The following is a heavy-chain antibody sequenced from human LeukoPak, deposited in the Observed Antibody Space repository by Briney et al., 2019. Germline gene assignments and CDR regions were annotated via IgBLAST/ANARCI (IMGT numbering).Heavy chain of an antibody. CDR2: ISYDGSNK. V-gene: IGHV3-30*18. J-gene: IGHJ4*02. Sequence: GGSLRLSCAASGFTFSSYGMHWVRQAPGKGLEWVAVISYDGSNKYYADSVKGRFTISRDNSKNTLYLQMNSLRAEDTAVYYCAKDLPVYSSSWYTGDGFYYWGQGTLVTVSS. CDR1: GFTFSSYG. CDR3: AKDLPVYSSSWYTGDGFYY. D-gene: IGHD6-13*01.